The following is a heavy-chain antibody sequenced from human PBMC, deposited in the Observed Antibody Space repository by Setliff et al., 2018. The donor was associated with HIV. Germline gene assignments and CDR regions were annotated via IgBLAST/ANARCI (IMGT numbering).Heavy chain of an antibody. CDR3: AKEAIYVGYVDY. V-gene: IGHV3-74*01. Sequence: GGSLRLSCAASGFTLRSYKMHWVRQGPGKGLVWVSRINSGDTTTNYADSVKGRFTISRDDAKNTLFLQMNSLRAEDTAVYYCAKEAIYVGYVDYWGQGTLVTVSS. J-gene: IGHJ4*02. CDR1: GFTLRSYK. CDR2: INSGDTTT. D-gene: IGHD3-16*01.